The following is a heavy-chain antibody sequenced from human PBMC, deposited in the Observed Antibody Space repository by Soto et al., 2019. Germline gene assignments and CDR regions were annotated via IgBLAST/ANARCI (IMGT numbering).Heavy chain of an antibody. CDR2: ISYDGSNK. CDR1: GFTFSSYA. CDR3: ARDKSPYSSGWHNRHFDY. V-gene: IGHV3-30-3*01. D-gene: IGHD6-19*01. Sequence: QVQLVESGGGVVQPGRSLRLSCAASGFTFSSYAMHWVRQAPGKGLEWVAVISYDGSNKYYADSVKGRFTISRANSKNTLYLQMNSLRAEDTAVYYCARDKSPYSSGWHNRHFDYWGQGTLVTVSS. J-gene: IGHJ4*02.